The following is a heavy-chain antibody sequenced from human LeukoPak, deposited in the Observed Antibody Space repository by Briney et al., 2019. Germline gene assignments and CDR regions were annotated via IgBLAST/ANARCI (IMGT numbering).Heavy chain of an antibody. CDR1: GLTLSSNA. CDR2: ISDSGGST. V-gene: IGHV3-23*01. D-gene: IGHD3-10*01. CDR3: AKEWAYGSGSYHY. Sequence: GGSLRLSCAASGLTLSSNAMSWVRQAPGKGLEWVSGISDSGGSTYYADSVKGRFTISRDKSKNTFFLQMNSLRAEDTAVYYCAKEWAYGSGSYHYWGQETLVTVSS. J-gene: IGHJ4*02.